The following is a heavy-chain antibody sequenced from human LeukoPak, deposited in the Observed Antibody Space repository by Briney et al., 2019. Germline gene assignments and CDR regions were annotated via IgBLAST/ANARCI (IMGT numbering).Heavy chain of an antibody. J-gene: IGHJ4*02. CDR2: IYTSGST. D-gene: IGHD3-10*01. CDR3: ARSSPRWFGESPPKIPFDY. Sequence: SETLSLTCTVSGGCISSYYWSWIRQPAGKGLEWIGRIYTSGSTNYNPSLKSRVTMSVDTSKNQFSLKLSSVTAADTAVYYCARSSPRWFGESPPKIPFDYWGQGTLVTVSS. CDR1: GGCISSYY. V-gene: IGHV4-4*07.